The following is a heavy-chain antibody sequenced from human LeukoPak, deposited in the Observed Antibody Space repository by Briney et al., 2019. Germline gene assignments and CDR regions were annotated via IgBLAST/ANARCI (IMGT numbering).Heavy chain of an antibody. J-gene: IGHJ4*02. CDR1: GFTFTSFA. Sequence: GASVKVSCKASGFTFTSFAVQWVRQARGRRLEWIGWIVVGSGNTNYAQKFQEGVTITRDMSTSTAYMELSSLRSEDTAVYYCAAEPLYCSGGSCYLFGYWGQGTLVTVSS. V-gene: IGHV1-58*01. D-gene: IGHD2-15*01. CDR3: AAEPLYCSGGSCYLFGY. CDR2: IVVGSGNT.